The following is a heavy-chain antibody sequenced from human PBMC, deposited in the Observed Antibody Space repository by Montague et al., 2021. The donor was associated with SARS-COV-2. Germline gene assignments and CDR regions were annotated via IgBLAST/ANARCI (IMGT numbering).Heavy chain of an antibody. Sequence: SETLSLTCIVSGGSVSSGSYYWSWIRQPPGKGLEWIGYIYYSGSTNYNPSLKSRVTISVDTSKNQFSLKLSSVTAADTAVYYCARDTWRSMIFGVVKRYGMDVWGQGTTVTVSS. CDR2: IYYSGST. CDR3: ARDTWRSMIFGVVKRYGMDV. CDR1: GGSVSSGSYY. V-gene: IGHV4-61*01. D-gene: IGHD3-3*01. J-gene: IGHJ6*02.